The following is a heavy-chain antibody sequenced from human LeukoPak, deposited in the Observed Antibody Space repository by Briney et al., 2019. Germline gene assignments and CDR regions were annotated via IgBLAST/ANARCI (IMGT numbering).Heavy chain of an antibody. CDR2: FDPEDGET. D-gene: IGHD5-12*01. CDR1: GYTLTELS. Sequence: ASVKVSCKVSGYTLTELSMHWVRQAPGQGLEWMGGFDPEDGETIYAQKFQGRVTMTEDTSTDTAYMELSSLRSEDTAVYYCATDRAWLRRSGYYYYGMDVWGQGTTVTVSS. CDR3: ATDRAWLRRSGYYYYGMDV. J-gene: IGHJ6*02. V-gene: IGHV1-24*01.